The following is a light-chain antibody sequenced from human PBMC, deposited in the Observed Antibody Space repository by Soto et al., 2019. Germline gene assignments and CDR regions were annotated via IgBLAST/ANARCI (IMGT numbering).Light chain of an antibody. CDR3: MQPLQSWT. CDR1: QSLLHSNGYNY. CDR2: LGS. V-gene: IGKV2-28*01. J-gene: IGKJ1*01. Sequence: VMTQSRLSLPVTPGDPASIPCRSSQSLLHSNGYNYLDWYMQKPGQSPQLLIYLGSNRASGVPDRFSGSGSGTDFTLKISRVEADDVGVYYCMQPLQSWTFGQGTKVDIK.